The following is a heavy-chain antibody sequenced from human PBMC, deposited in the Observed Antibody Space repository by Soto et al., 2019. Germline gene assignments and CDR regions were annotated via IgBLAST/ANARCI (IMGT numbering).Heavy chain of an antibody. CDR1: GGTFSSYA. CDR3: ATDQYCSSTSCHDY. CDR2: IIPIFGTA. Sequence: ASVKVSCKASGGTFSSYAISWVRQAPGQGLEWMGGIIPIFGTANYAQKFQGRVTITADESTSTAYMELSSLRSEDTAVCYCATDQYCSSTSCHDYWGQGTLVTVSS. V-gene: IGHV1-69*13. D-gene: IGHD2-2*01. J-gene: IGHJ4*02.